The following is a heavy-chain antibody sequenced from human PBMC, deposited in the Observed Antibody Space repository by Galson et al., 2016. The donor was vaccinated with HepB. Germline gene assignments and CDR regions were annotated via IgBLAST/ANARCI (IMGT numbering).Heavy chain of an antibody. CDR2: INDSGRT. J-gene: IGHJ6*02. Sequence: LSLTCTVYGGSFSGYYWTWIRQPPGKGLEWIGEINDSGRTNYNPSLKSRVTVSLDMSKNQFSLNLTSVTAADTAVYYCARDMVQGLQRGLDVWGQGTTVTVSS. CDR1: GGSFSGYY. V-gene: IGHV4-34*01. D-gene: IGHD3-10*01. CDR3: ARDMVQGLQRGLDV.